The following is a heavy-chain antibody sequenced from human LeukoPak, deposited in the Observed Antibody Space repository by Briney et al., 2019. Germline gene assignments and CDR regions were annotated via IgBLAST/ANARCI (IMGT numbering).Heavy chain of an antibody. V-gene: IGHV3-21*01. D-gene: IGHD3-3*01. CDR1: GFTFSGYS. CDR3: ARVLRFLGYLYYYYMDV. CDR2: ISSSSSYI. Sequence: PGGSLRLSCAASGFTFSGYSMNWVRQAPGKGLEWVSSISSSSSYIYYADSVKGRFTISRDNAKNSLYLQMNSLRAEDTAVYYCARVLRFLGYLYYYYMDVWGKGTTVTVSS. J-gene: IGHJ6*03.